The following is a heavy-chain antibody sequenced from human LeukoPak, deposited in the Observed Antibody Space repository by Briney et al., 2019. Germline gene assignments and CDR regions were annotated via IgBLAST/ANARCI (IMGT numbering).Heavy chain of an antibody. CDR2: TYYSGST. CDR3: ARGGVPAAANWFDP. CDR1: GGSISSYY. V-gene: IGHV4-59*12. J-gene: IGHJ5*02. D-gene: IGHD2-2*01. Sequence: SETLSLTCTVSGGSISSYYWSWVRQPPGKGLEWIGYTYYSGSTNYNPSLKSRVTISVDTSKNQFSLKLSSVTAADTAVYYCARGGVPAAANWFDPWGQGTLVTVSS.